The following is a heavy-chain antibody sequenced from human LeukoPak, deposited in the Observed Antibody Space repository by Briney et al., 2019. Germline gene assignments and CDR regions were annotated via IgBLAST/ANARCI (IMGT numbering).Heavy chain of an antibody. D-gene: IGHD3-3*01. CDR1: GFTFGGYS. J-gene: IGHJ4*02. CDR3: AKDSRFLEWLLHYFDY. V-gene: IGHV3-23*01. Sequence: AGGSLRLSCSTSGFTFGGYSMSWVRQAPGKGLEWVSAISGSGGSTYYADSVKGRFTISRDNSKNTLYLQMNSLRAEDTAVYYCAKDSRFLEWLLHYFDYWGQGTLVTVSS. CDR2: ISGSGGST.